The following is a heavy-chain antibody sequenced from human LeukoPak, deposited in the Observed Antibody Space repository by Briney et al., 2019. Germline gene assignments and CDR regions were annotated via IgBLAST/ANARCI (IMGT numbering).Heavy chain of an antibody. D-gene: IGHD2-15*01. Sequence: ASVKVSCKASGYTFTSYGISWVRQVPGQGLEWMGWISAYNGNTNYAQKLQGRVTMTTDTSTSTAYMELRSLRSDDTAVYYCARVRGWCSGGSCYSGNDAFDIWGQGTMVTVSS. CDR2: ISAYNGNT. CDR1: GYTFTSYG. V-gene: IGHV1-18*01. J-gene: IGHJ3*02. CDR3: ARVRGWCSGGSCYSGNDAFDI.